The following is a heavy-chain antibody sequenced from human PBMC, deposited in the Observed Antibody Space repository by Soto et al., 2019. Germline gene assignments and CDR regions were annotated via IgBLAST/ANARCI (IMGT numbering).Heavy chain of an antibody. Sequence: SQTLSLTCGVSDGSFTGSYWSWIRQPPGRWLEWIGEITPIGTITYNPSLRSRLTISLDTPKNQFSLNLTSVTAADTAVYYCVRGRVAALFRGLYGMDVWGQGTTVTVSS. CDR1: DGSFTGSY. J-gene: IGHJ6*02. V-gene: IGHV4-34*01. CDR2: ITPIGTI. D-gene: IGHD6-6*01. CDR3: VRGRVAALFRGLYGMDV.